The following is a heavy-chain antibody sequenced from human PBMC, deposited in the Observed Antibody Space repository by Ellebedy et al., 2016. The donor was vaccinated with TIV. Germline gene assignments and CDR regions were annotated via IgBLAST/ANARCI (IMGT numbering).Heavy chain of an antibody. J-gene: IGHJ6*02. D-gene: IGHD2-21*02. CDR3: PRLTSVTPYYGVDV. CDR2: IHDSGST. Sequence: MPSETLSLTCTVSGGSVNSLSYYWGWIRQPPGKGLEWIGNIHDSGSTKYSPSLKSRVTISIDTSKNQFSLKLTSLTAADTAVYYCPRLTSVTPYYGVDVWGQGTTVTVSS. CDR1: GGSVNSLSYY. V-gene: IGHV4-39*01.